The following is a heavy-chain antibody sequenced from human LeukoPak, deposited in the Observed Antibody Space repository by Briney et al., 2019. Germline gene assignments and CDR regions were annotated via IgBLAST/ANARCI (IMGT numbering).Heavy chain of an antibody. CDR1: GGSISSSSYY. CDR3: ARKKTGATNGLDV. D-gene: IGHD1-1*01. J-gene: IGHJ6*02. CDR2: ISYSGRT. Sequence: SETLSLTCTVSGGSISSSSYYWGWIRQPPGEGPVWIGSISYSGRTHYNPSLKSRVSISVDTSKNQFSLNLSSVTAADTAVYYCARKKTGATNGLDVWGQGTTVTVSS. V-gene: IGHV4-39*01.